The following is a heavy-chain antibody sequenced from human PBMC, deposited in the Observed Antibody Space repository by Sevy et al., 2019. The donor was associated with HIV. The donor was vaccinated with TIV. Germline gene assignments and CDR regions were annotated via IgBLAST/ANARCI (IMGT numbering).Heavy chain of an antibody. CDR3: ARLDTSMVLPFDY. CDR1: GYTFRNYG. V-gene: IGHV1-18*01. CDR2: ISSYGGNS. J-gene: IGHJ4*02. D-gene: IGHD5-18*01. Sequence: ASVKVSCKASGYTFRNYGITWVRQAAGQGLEWMGWISSYGGNSQYAQNFQGRVTMTTDTSTSTAYMELNSLRSDDTAVYYCARLDTSMVLPFDYWGQGTLVTVS.